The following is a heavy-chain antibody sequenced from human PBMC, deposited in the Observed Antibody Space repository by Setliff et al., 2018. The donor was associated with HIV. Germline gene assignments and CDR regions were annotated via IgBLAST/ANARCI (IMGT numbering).Heavy chain of an antibody. D-gene: IGHD3-22*01. V-gene: IGHV3-7*03. CDR2: IKQDGTEN. J-gene: IGHJ4*02. Sequence: LRLSCAASGFTISHHWMTWVRQAPGKGLEWVANIKQDGTENYYVDSVKGRFIISRDNAKNSLYLQMNSLRAEDTAMYYCARVPPDRGGYSIFDSWGQGTLVTVSS. CDR1: GFTISHHW. CDR3: ARVPPDRGGYSIFDS.